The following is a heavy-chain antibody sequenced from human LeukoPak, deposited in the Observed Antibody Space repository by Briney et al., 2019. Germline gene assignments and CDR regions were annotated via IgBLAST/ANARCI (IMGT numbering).Heavy chain of an antibody. D-gene: IGHD3-16*01. J-gene: IGHJ4*02. Sequence: GGSLRLSCAASGVTFSTYPMAWVRQGPGKGLEWISSISGSGTSTFYADSVKGRFAISRDNSKNTLYSQINSLRVEDTAVYYCAKDNAGGGGVPGYWGQGTLVTVSS. CDR1: GVTFSTYP. CDR3: AKDNAGGGGVPGY. V-gene: IGHV3-23*01. CDR2: ISGSGTST.